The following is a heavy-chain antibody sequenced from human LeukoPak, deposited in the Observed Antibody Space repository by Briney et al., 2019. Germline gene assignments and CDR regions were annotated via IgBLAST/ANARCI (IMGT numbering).Heavy chain of an antibody. J-gene: IGHJ4*02. V-gene: IGHV4-34*01. D-gene: IGHD5-18*01. CDR2: INHSGST. CDR1: GGSFSGYY. CDR3: ARRPLYSYGPNDY. Sequence: SETLSLTCAVYGGSFSGYYWSWIRQPPGKGLEGIGEINHSGSTNYNPSLKSRVTISVDTSKNQFSLKLSSVTAADTAVYYCARRPLYSYGPNDYWGQGTLVTVSS.